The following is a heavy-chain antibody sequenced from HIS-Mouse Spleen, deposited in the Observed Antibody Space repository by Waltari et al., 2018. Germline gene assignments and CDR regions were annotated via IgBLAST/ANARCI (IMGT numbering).Heavy chain of an antibody. J-gene: IGHJ4*02. Sequence: QVQLVESGGGVVQPGRSLRLSCAASGFTFSSYGTLWVRQAPGKGLEWVAVISYDGSNKYYADSVKGRFTISRDNSKNTLYLQMNSLRAEDTAVYYCANVPAGEEGYWGQGTLVTVSS. CDR2: ISYDGSNK. D-gene: IGHD7-27*01. CDR1: GFTFSSYG. V-gene: IGHV3-30*18. CDR3: ANVPAGEEGY.